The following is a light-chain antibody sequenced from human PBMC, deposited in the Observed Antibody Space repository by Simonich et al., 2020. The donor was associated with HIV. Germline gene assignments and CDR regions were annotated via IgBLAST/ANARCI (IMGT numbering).Light chain of an antibody. Sequence: EIVLTQSPGTLSLSPGERATLSCRASQTVSNNYLAWYQQKPGLAPRLLIYDASSRATGVPYRFSGSGSGTDFTLTISRLEPEDFAVYYCQQYGSSPRTFGQGTKVEIK. CDR1: QTVSNNY. V-gene: IGKV3D-20*01. CDR3: QQYGSSPRT. CDR2: DAS. J-gene: IGKJ1*01.